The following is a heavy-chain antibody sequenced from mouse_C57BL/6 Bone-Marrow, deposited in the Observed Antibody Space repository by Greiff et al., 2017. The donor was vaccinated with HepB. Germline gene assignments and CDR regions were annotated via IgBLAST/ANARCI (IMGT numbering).Heavy chain of an antibody. J-gene: IGHJ2*01. D-gene: IGHD1-1*01. V-gene: IGHV14-4*01. CDR1: GFNIKDDY. Sequence: VQLQQSGAELVRPGASVKLSCTASGFNIKDDYMHWVKQRPEQGLEWIGWLDPENGDTEYASKFQGKATITADTSSNTAYLQRSSLTSEDTAVYYCTTYYYGFDDWGQGTTLTVSS. CDR2: LDPENGDT. CDR3: TTYYYGFDD.